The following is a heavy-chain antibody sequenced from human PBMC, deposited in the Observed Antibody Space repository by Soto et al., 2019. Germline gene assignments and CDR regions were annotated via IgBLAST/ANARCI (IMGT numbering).Heavy chain of an antibody. CDR1: GFTFSRYD. D-gene: IGHD7-27*01. Sequence: PGGSLRLSCAASGFTFSRYDMHWFRQATGKGLEWVSAIGTAGDTYYPGSVKGRFTISRENAKNSLYLQMNSLRAEDTAVYYCARELGIGGYYYVMDVWAQGTTVTVSS. CDR3: ARELGIGGYYYVMDV. J-gene: IGHJ6*02. CDR2: IGTAGDT. V-gene: IGHV3-13*01.